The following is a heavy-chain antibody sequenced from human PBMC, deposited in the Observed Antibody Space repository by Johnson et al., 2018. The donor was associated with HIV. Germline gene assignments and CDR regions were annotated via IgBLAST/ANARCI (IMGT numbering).Heavy chain of an antibody. Sequence: VQLVESGGGVVQPGRSLRLSCAASGFTFSSYGMHWVRQAPGKGLEWVSGVNWTGDSTGYADSVKGRFSISRDNAKNSLYLQMNSLRAEDTALYYCARHYDILTDPDAFDIWGQGTMVTVSS. CDR3: ARHYDILTDPDAFDI. J-gene: IGHJ3*02. CDR1: GFTFSSYG. D-gene: IGHD3-9*01. V-gene: IGHV3-20*04. CDR2: VNWTGDST.